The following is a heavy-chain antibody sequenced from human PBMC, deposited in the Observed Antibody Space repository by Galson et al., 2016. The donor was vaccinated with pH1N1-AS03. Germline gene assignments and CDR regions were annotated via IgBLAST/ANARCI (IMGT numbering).Heavy chain of an antibody. CDR2: ITWNSGSI. CDR1: GFTFDDYA. D-gene: IGHD3-16*01. CDR3: AKDNQKILGFFDY. V-gene: IGHV3-9*01. Sequence: SLRLSCAASGFTFDDYAMHWVRQGPGKGLEWVSGITWNSGSIDYADSVKGRFTISRDNAKNSLYLLMNSLRAEDTALYYCAKDNQKILGFFDYWGQGTLVTVSS. J-gene: IGHJ4*02.